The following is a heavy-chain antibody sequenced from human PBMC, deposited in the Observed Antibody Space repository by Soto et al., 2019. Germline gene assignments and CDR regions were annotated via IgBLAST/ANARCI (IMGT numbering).Heavy chain of an antibody. Sequence: SQTLRVTWTVAYGTSGDHDGRWIRKNQGKGLEWIGYIYYSGSTYYNPSLKSRVTISIDTSKNQFSLKLSSVTAADTAVYYCARHPVVTAPYDAFHIWGQGTMVTVSS. CDR2: IYYSGST. D-gene: IGHD2-21*02. J-gene: IGHJ3*02. CDR3: ARHPVVTAPYDAFHI. V-gene: IGHV4-59*08. CDR1: YGTSGDHD.